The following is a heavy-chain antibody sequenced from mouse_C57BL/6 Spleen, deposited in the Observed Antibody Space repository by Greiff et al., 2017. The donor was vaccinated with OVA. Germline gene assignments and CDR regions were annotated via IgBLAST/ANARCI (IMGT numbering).Heavy chain of an antibody. CDR1: GYTFTDYY. D-gene: IGHD1-1*01. J-gene: IGHJ4*01. CDR2: INPYNGGT. CDR3: ARGGEELRGYAMGY. Sequence: VHVKQSGPVLVKPGASVKMSCKASGYTFTDYYMNWVKQSPGKSLEWIGVINPYNGGTSYNQKFKGKATLTVDKSSSTAYLELNSLTSEDSAVYDGARGGEELRGYAMGYWGQGTSVSVAT. V-gene: IGHV1-19*01.